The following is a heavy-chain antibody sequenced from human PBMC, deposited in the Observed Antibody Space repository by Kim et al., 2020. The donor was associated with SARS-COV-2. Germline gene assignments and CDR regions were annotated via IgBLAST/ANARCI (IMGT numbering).Heavy chain of an antibody. D-gene: IGHD2-2*01. Sequence: GGSLRLSCAASGFTFTSYAMHWVRQAPGKGLEWVAVISYDGSNKYYADSVKGRFTISRGNSKNTLYLQMNSLRPEDTAVYYCARDDSILGYCSTTSCQFFDYWGQGTLVTVSS. CDR3: ARDDSILGYCSTTSCQFFDY. J-gene: IGHJ4*02. V-gene: IGHV3-30-3*01. CDR2: ISYDGSNK. CDR1: GFTFTSYA.